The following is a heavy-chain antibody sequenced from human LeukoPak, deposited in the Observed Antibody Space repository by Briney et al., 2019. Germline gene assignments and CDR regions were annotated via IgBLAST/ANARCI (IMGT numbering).Heavy chain of an antibody. V-gene: IGHV1-18*01. D-gene: IGHD3-22*01. Sequence: GASVKVSCKPSGYTFTSYDISWVRQAPGQWLEWMGWISAYNGNTNYAQKLQGRVTMTTDTSTSTAYMELRSLRSDDTAVYYCARVRPPNYYDSSGYRHWGQGTLVTVSS. J-gene: IGHJ4*02. CDR1: GYTFTSYD. CDR2: ISAYNGNT. CDR3: ARVRPPNYYDSSGYRH.